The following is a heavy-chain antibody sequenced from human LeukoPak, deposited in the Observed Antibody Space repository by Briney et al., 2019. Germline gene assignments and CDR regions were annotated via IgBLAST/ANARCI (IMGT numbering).Heavy chain of an antibody. J-gene: IGHJ4*02. CDR3: ARHLQGPQGPFDY. CDR2: IYYSGNT. CDR1: GSSLNRYY. V-gene: IGHV4-59*08. Sequence: SETLSLTCTVSGSSLNRYYWSWIRLPPGKGPEWVGYIYYSGNTKYNPSLKSRVTISVDTSQNQFSLILTSVTAADTAVYYCARHLQGPQGPFDYWGQGTLVTVSS.